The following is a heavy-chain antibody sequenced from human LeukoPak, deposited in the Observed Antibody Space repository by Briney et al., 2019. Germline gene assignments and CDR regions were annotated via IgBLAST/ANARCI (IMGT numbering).Heavy chain of an antibody. CDR1: GYTFTGYY. CDR3: ARCRSVSYYDSSGYYSRNCFDP. V-gene: IGHV1-2*02. CDR2: INPNSGDT. Sequence: ASVKVSCKASGYTFTGYYMHWVRQAPGQGLEWMGWINPNSGDTNYAQKFQGRVTMTRDTSISTAYMELSRLRSDDTAVYFCARCRSVSYYDSSGYYSRNCFDPWGQGTLVTVSS. J-gene: IGHJ5*02. D-gene: IGHD3-22*01.